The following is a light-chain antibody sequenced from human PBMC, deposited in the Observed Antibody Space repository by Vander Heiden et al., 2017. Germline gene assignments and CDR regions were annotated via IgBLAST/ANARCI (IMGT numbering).Light chain of an antibody. V-gene: IGLV3-21*02. J-gene: IGLJ2*01. CDR3: QVWDSSSDHVV. Sequence: SYVLTQPPSVSVAPGQTARITCGGNNIGSKSVYWYQQKPGQAPVLVVYDDSDRPSGSPERFSGSNSGNTATLTISRVEAGDEADYYCQVWDSSSDHVVFGGGTQLTVL. CDR2: DDS. CDR1: NIGSKS.